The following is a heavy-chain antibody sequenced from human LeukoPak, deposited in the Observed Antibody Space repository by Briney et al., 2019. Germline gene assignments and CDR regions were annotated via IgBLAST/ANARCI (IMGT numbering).Heavy chain of an antibody. CDR2: IRYDGSNK. D-gene: IGHD3-10*01. J-gene: IGHJ4*02. CDR3: AKGSMVRGSRGLN. CDR1: EFTFSSYW. V-gene: IGHV3-30*02. Sequence: PGGSLRLSCAASEFTFSSYWMSWVRQAPGKGLEWVVFIRYDGSNKYYADSVKGRFTISRDNSKNTLYLQMNSLRAEDTAVYYCAKGSMVRGSRGLNWGQGTLVTVSS.